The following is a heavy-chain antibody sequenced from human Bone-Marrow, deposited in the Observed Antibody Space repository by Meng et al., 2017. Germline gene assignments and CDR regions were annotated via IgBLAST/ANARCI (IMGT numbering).Heavy chain of an antibody. CDR1: GFTFSSYG. CDR2: IWYDGSNK. Sequence: GESLKISCAASGFTFSSYGMHWVRQAPGKGLEWVAVIWYDGSNKYYADSVKGRFTISRDNSKNTLYLQMNSLRAEDTAVYYCARDLPITMVRGVLDYWGRETVATVSS. D-gene: IGHD3-10*01. CDR3: ARDLPITMVRGVLDY. V-gene: IGHV3-33*01. J-gene: IGHJ4*02.